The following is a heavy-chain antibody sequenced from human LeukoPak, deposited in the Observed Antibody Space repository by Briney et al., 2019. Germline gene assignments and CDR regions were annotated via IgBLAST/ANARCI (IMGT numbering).Heavy chain of an antibody. J-gene: IGHJ4*02. CDR3: ARHQIAVAAPFDY. D-gene: IGHD6-19*01. CDR1: GGSFSGYY. CDR2: IYTSGST. V-gene: IGHV4-59*10. Sequence: SETLSLTCAVYGGSFSGYYWSWIRQPPGKGLEWIGRIYTSGSTNYNPSLKSRVTMSVDTSKNQFSLKLSSVTAADTAVYYCARHQIAVAAPFDYWGQGTLVTVSS.